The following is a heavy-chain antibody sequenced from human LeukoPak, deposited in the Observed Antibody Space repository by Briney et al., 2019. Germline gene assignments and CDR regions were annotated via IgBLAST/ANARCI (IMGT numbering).Heavy chain of an antibody. V-gene: IGHV4-39*01. J-gene: IGHJ4*02. Sequence: PSETLSLTCTVSGGSISSGSYYWGWIRQPPGKGLEWIGSIYYSGSTYYNPSLKSRVTISVDTSKNQFSLKLTSVTAADTAVYYCARFTPSSDYQFAFDCWGQGTLVTVSS. CDR1: GGSISSGSYY. CDR3: ARFTPSSDYQFAFDC. D-gene: IGHD4-11*01. CDR2: IYYSGST.